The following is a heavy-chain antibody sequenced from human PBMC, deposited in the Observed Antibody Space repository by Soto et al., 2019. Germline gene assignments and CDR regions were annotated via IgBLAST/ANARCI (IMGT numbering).Heavy chain of an antibody. V-gene: IGHV4-31*03. D-gene: IGHD2-2*01. CDR2: IYYSGST. CDR3: ARGCSSTSCPPGYDY. J-gene: IGHJ4*02. CDR1: GGSMSSGGYY. Sequence: SETLSLTCTVSGGSMSSGGYYWSWIRQHPGKGLEWIGYIYYSGSTYYNPSLKSRVTISVDTSKNQFSLKLSSVTAADTAVYYCARGCSSTSCPPGYDYWGQGTLVTVSS.